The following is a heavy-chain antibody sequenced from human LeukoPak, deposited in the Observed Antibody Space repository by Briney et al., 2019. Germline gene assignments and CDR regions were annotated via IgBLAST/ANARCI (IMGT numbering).Heavy chain of an antibody. J-gene: IGHJ4*02. V-gene: IGHV4-4*02. Sequence: SGTLSLTCGVSGGSITITNYWTWVRQPPGKGLEWIGEVNLQGSTNYNPSLMGRVAISVDTSENHISLQLTSVTAADTAVYYCAREGGPYRPLDYSGQGTLVTVSS. CDR2: VNLQGST. CDR1: GGSITITNY. CDR3: AREGGPYRPLDY.